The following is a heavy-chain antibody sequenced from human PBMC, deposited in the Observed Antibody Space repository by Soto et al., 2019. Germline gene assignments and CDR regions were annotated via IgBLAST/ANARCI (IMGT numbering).Heavy chain of an antibody. Sequence: GGSLRLSCAASGFTFSSYSMNWVRQAPGKGLEWVSTISGSGGSTYYADSVKGRFTISRDNSKNTLYLQMNSLRAEDTAVYYCASRLRLGELSFDYWGQGTLVTVSS. CDR1: GFTFSSYS. CDR2: ISGSGGST. J-gene: IGHJ4*02. CDR3: ASRLRLGELSFDY. D-gene: IGHD3-16*02. V-gene: IGHV3-23*01.